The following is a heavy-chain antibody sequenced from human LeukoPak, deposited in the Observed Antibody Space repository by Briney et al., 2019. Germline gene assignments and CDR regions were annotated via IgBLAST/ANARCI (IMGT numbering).Heavy chain of an antibody. CDR1: GYTFPSYS. Sequence: PGGSLRFSCAASGYTFPSYSLNWVRQSPGKGLEWISYVGTGGDDIYYADSVTGRFTISRDNAEKSVYLQMNSLRVEDTAVYYCVRGGRGRDDYVDKWGEGTQVTVSS. V-gene: IGHV3-21*05. CDR3: VRGGRGRDDYVDK. J-gene: IGHJ4*02. D-gene: IGHD4/OR15-4a*01. CDR2: VGTGGDDI.